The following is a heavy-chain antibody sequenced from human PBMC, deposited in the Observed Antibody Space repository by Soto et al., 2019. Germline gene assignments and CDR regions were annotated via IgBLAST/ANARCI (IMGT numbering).Heavy chain of an antibody. CDR1: GGSISSGGYY. CDR2: IYYSGST. V-gene: IGHV4-31*03. Sequence: QVQLQESGPGLVKPSQTLSLTCTVSGGSISSGGYYWSWIRQHQGKGLESIGYIYYSGSTYYNPSLKRRVTISVDTSKNQFSLQLSSVTAADTAVYYCAGFLVVVAAEMAVYYYYGMDVWGQGTTVTVSS. J-gene: IGHJ6*02. D-gene: IGHD2-15*01. CDR3: AGFLVVVAAEMAVYYYYGMDV.